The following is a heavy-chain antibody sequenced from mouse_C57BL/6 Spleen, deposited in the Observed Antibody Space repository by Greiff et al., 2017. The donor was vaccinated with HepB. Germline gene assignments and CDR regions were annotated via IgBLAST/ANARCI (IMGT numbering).Heavy chain of an antibody. D-gene: IGHD2-4*01. CDR3: ARVIDYDDGGYAMDY. J-gene: IGHJ4*01. CDR1: GYSITSGYY. CDR2: ISYDGSN. V-gene: IGHV3-6*01. Sequence: EVQLQESGPGLVKPSQSLSLTCSVTGYSITSGYYWNWIRQFPGNKLEWMGYISYDGSNNYNPSLKNRISITRDTSKNQFFLKLNSVTTEDTATYYCARVIDYDDGGYAMDYWGQGTSVTVSS.